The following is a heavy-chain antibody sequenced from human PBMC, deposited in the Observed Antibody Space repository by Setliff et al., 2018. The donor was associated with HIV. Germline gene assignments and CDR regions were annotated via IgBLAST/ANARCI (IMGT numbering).Heavy chain of an antibody. D-gene: IGHD3-10*01. J-gene: IGHJ4*02. V-gene: IGHV4-34*01. CDR2: INHSGST. CDR3: ARSEGSGSSPYYFDY. Sequence: SETLSLTCAVYGWSFSGYFCSWIRQPPGKGLEWIGEINHSGSTNYNPSLKSRVTISVDTSKNQFSLKLSSVTAADTAVYYCARSEGSGSSPYYFDYWGLGTLVTVSS. CDR1: GWSFSGYF.